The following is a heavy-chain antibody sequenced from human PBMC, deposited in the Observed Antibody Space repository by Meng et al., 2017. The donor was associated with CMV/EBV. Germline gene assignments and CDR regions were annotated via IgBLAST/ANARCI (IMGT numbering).Heavy chain of an antibody. D-gene: IGHD1-26*01. CDR2: KKKEGSKK. Sequence: GVNKRSEGRHGVGQEKGKGMEWEGVKKKEGSKKKKEEKVKGRITKKRENSKNTLYLKMNSLRAEDTDVYYCAKGKWELVSVLDYWGQGTLVTVSS. V-gene: IGHV3-30*18. CDR3: AKGKWELVSVLDY. CDR1: GVNKRSEG. J-gene: IGHJ4*02.